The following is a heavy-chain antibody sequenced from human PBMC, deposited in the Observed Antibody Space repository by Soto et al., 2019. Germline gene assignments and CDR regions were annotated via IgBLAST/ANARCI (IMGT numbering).Heavy chain of an antibody. J-gene: IGHJ5*02. Sequence: ASVKVSCKASGGTFSSYAISWVRQAPGQGLEWMGGIIPIFGTANYAQKSQGRVTITADESTSTAYMELSSLRSEDTAVYYCARDAVDSYGPFPKNWFDPWGQGILVTVSS. CDR3: ARDAVDSYGPFPKNWFDP. V-gene: IGHV1-69*13. CDR1: GGTFSSYA. D-gene: IGHD5-18*01. CDR2: IIPIFGTA.